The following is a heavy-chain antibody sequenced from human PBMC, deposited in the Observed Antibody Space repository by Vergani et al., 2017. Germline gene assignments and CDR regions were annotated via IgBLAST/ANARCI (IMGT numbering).Heavy chain of an antibody. Sequence: EVQLVESGGGLVPPGRSLRLSCAASGFSFGDYAMTWVRQAPGKGVEWVSSISSSSSYIYYAASVKGRFTISRDNAKNSLYLQMNSLRAEDAAVYYCARSRSRGWGGSQSMDVWGQGTTVTVSS. CDR3: ARSRSRGWGGSQSMDV. CDR1: GFSFGDYA. D-gene: IGHD6-19*01. CDR2: ISSSSSYI. V-gene: IGHV3-21*02. J-gene: IGHJ6*02.